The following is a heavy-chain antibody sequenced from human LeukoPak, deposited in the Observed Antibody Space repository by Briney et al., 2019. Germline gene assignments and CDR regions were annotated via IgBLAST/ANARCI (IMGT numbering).Heavy chain of an antibody. V-gene: IGHV4-31*03. D-gene: IGHD2-2*02. CDR2: IYYSGST. J-gene: IGHJ6*03. Sequence: SETLSLTCTVSGGSISSGDYYWSWIRQHPGKGLEWIGYIYYSGSTYYNPSLKSRVTISVDTSKNQFSLKLSSVTAADTAVYYCARGYCGSTYCYSTVRGYYYYMDVWGKGITVTVSS. CDR3: ARGYCGSTYCYSTVRGYYYYMDV. CDR1: GGSISSGDYY.